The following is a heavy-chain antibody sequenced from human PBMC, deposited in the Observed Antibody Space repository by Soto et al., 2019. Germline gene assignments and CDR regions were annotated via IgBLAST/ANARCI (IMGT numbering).Heavy chain of an antibody. D-gene: IGHD2-21*01. CDR1: GFSLSTSGVG. Sequence: QITLKESGPTLVKPTQTLTLTCTFSGFSLSTSGVGVGWIRQPPGKALEWLALIYWDDDKRYSPSLKSRLTSSKDASKNQVVVTMTNMDPVDTATYYCAHTGSDMTDDAFDIWGQGTMVTVSS. J-gene: IGHJ3*02. V-gene: IGHV2-5*02. CDR2: IYWDDDK. CDR3: AHTGSDMTDDAFDI.